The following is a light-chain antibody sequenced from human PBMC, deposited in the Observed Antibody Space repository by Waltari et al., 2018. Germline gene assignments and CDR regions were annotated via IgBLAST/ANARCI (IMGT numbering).Light chain of an antibody. Sequence: AIRMTQSPSSLSASTGDRVTIPCRASQGISSYFAWYQQKPGKAPKLLIYAASTLQSGVPSRFSGSGSGTDFTLTISCLQSEDFATYYCQQYYSYPRYTFGQGTKLEIK. J-gene: IGKJ2*01. CDR1: QGISSY. V-gene: IGKV1-8*01. CDR2: AAS. CDR3: QQYYSYPRYT.